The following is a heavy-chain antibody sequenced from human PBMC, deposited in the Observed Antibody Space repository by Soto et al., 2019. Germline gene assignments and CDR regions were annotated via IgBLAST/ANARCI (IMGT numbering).Heavy chain of an antibody. Sequence: MQLVQSGAEVKKPGSSVKVSGRASGATLRSYAFTWERQAPGQGLEWMGGISPIFGSTIYARQFQGRVTITADDSASTAYMELNSLSSEDTAVYYCAGDYGVYDWYGMDVWGQGTTVTVSS. CDR3: AGDYGVYDWYGMDV. CDR2: ISPIFGST. V-gene: IGHV1-69*01. J-gene: IGHJ6*02. D-gene: IGHD4-17*01. CDR1: GATLRSYA.